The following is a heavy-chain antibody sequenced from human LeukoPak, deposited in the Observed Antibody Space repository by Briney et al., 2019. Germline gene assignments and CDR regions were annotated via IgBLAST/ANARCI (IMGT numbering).Heavy chain of an antibody. V-gene: IGHV4-38-2*02. D-gene: IGHD3-10*01. CDR2: IYHSGRT. J-gene: IGHJ5*02. Sequence: PSETLSLTCTVSGYSISSGYYWGWIRQPPGKGLEWIGNIYHSGRTYDNPSLKSRVTISVDTSKNQFSLKSTSMTAADTAVYYCARDSMVRGVIITRWFDPWGQGTLVTVSS. CDR3: ARDSMVRGVIITRWFDP. CDR1: GYSISSGYY.